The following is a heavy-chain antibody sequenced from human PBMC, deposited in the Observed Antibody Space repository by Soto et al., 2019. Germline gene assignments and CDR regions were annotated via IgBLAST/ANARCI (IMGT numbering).Heavy chain of an antibody. V-gene: IGHV3-23*01. J-gene: IGHJ3*02. CDR2: ISGSGDYT. CDR3: AHPRGFGVFDAYDI. D-gene: IGHD2-8*01. CDR1: RVSFSIYA. Sequence: GGCMRLSSAASRVSFSIYAMSWVRQAPGKGLEWVSAISGSGDYTYYTDSVKGRFAISRDNSMNTLYLQMSSLRIDDTAVYYCAHPRGFGVFDAYDIWGQGTMVTVSS.